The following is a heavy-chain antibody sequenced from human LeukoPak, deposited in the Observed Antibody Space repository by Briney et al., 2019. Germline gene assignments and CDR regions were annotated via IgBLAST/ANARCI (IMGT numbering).Heavy chain of an antibody. D-gene: IGHD4-11*01. CDR2: ISSSSSYT. Sequence: NSGRSLRPSCAASGFTFSDYYMSWIRQAPGNGLEWVSYISSSSSYTNYADSVKGRFTISRDNAKNSLYLQMNSLRAEDTAVYYCAREHYGNGAFDIWGQGTMVTVSS. CDR3: AREHYGNGAFDI. V-gene: IGHV3-11*05. CDR1: GFTFSDYY. J-gene: IGHJ3*02.